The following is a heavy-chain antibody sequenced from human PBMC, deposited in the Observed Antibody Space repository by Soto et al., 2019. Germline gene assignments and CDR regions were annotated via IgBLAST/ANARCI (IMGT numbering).Heavy chain of an antibody. CDR2: LSFDSREM. V-gene: IGHV3-30*02. D-gene: IGHD3-3*01. J-gene: IGHJ4*02. CDR3: AIARVADSSLDH. Sequence: PWVSPRLPCVRSGLTLSNNAMHWARSAPGKGLGWVASLSFDSREMHYSDSVKGRFNISRDSPRNTLFVHVYSPRADDTAVYYCAIARVADSSLDHWGQGTLGTVSS. CDR1: GLTLSNNA.